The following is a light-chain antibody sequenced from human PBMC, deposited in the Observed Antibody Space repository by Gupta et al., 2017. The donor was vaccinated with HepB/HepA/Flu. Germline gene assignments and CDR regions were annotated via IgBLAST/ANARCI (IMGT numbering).Light chain of an antibody. CDR1: QAISNY. V-gene: IGKV1-33*01. CDR2: DAS. J-gene: IGKJ4*01. Sequence: EIEMTQSPSSLSASLGDRVTLTCQASQAISNYLNWYQQKPGKAPKLLIYDASNLETGVPSRFSGSGSGTDFTFTISSLQAEDIATYYCQQYDNRPLTFGEGTKVEIK. CDR3: QQYDNRPLT.